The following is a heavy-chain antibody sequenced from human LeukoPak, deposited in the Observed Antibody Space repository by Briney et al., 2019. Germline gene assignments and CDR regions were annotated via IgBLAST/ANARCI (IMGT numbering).Heavy chain of an antibody. V-gene: IGHV3-23*01. J-gene: IGHJ3*02. Sequence: PGGSLRLSCAASRFTFSSFGMSWVRQAPGKGLEWVSAMSDRGGRTYYADSVKGRFTISRDNSKNMLFLQMNSLSAEDTAVYYCTTDYYGSGSYPDAFDIRGRGKMVTVSS. CDR3: TTDYYGSGSYPDAFDI. D-gene: IGHD3-10*01. CDR1: RFTFSSFG. CDR2: MSDRGGRT.